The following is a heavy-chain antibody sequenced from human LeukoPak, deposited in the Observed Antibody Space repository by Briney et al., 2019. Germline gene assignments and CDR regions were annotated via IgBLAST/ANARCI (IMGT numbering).Heavy chain of an antibody. CDR3: ARGRDHPDY. Sequence: SETLSLTCTVSGDSISSYYWSWIRQPPGKRLEWIGYIYYSESTIDNPSLKSRVTMSVDTSKNQFSLKLRSVTAADTAVYYCARGRDHPDYWGQETLVTVSS. J-gene: IGHJ4*02. CDR2: IYYSEST. CDR1: GDSISSYY. D-gene: IGHD2-21*02. V-gene: IGHV4-59*01.